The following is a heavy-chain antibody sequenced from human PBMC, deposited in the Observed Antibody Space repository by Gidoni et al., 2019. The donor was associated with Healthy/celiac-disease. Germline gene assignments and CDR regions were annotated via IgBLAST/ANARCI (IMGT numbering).Heavy chain of an antibody. V-gene: IGHV4-38-2*02. Sequence: QVQLQESGPGLVKPSETLSLTCTVSGYSISSGYYWGWIRQPPGKGLEWIGSIYHSGSTYYNPSLKSRVTISVDTSKNQFSLKLSSVTAADTAVYYCARPAMYYYDSSFDYWGQGTLVTVSS. CDR1: GYSISSGYY. D-gene: IGHD3-22*01. J-gene: IGHJ4*02. CDR3: ARPAMYYYDSSFDY. CDR2: IYHSGST.